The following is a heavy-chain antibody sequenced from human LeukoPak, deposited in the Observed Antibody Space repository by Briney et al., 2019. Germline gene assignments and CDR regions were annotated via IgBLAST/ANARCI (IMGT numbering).Heavy chain of an antibody. CDR2: INHSGST. D-gene: IGHD5-12*01. V-gene: IGHV4-34*01. J-gene: IGHJ2*01. CDR1: GGSFSGYY. Sequence: SETLSLTCAVYGGSFSGYYWSWVRQPPGKGLEWIGEINHSGSTNYNPSLKSRVTISVDTSKNQFSLKLSSVTAADTAVYYCARHSLDFRLRLPYWYFDLWGRGTLVTVSS. CDR3: ARHSLDFRLRLPYWYFDL.